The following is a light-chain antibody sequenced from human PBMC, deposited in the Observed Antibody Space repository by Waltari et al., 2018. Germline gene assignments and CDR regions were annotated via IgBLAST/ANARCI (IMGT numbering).Light chain of an antibody. CDR3: QSFDSSLSASV. CDR1: SSNFGAGYD. CDR2: GST. V-gene: IGLV1-40*01. Sequence: QSVLTQPPSMSGAPGQKVTIPCTGGSSNFGAGYDVHWYQQFPGTAPNLPIFGSTNRPAGVPGRFSGSRSGTSASLAIAGLQSEDEAVYYCQSFDSSLSASVFGGGTKLTVL. J-gene: IGLJ3*02.